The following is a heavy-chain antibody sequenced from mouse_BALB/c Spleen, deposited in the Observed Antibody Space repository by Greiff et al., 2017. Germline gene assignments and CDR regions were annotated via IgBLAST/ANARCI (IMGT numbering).Heavy chain of an antibody. J-gene: IGHJ4*01. V-gene: IGHV1S22*01. D-gene: IGHD2-3*01. CDR3: TRRGGLLSYAMDY. CDR2: IYPGSGST. CDR1: GYTFTSYW. Sequence: LQQSGSELVRPGASVKLSCKASGYTFTSYWMHWVKQRPGQGLEWIGNIYPGSGSTNYDEKFKSKATLTVDTSSSTAYMQLSSLTSEDSAVYYCTRRGGLLSYAMDYWGQGTSVTVSS.